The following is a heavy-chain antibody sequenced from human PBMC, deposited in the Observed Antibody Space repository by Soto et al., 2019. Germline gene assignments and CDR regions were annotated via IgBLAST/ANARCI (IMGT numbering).Heavy chain of an antibody. V-gene: IGHV1-69*13. CDR1: GGTFSSYA. J-gene: IGHJ5*02. CDR3: ARGHYYDSSGYYRTKECFDP. D-gene: IGHD3-22*01. CDR2: IIPIFGTA. Sequence: SVKVSCKASGGTFSSYAISWVRQAPGQGLEWMGGIIPIFGTANYAQKFQGRVTITADESTSTAYMELSSLRSEDTAVYYCARGHYYDSSGYYRTKECFDPWRQRTLVTVSS.